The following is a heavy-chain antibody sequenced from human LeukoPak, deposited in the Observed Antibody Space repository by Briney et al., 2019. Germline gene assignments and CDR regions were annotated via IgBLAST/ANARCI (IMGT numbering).Heavy chain of an antibody. V-gene: IGHV7-4-1*02. D-gene: IGHD3-16*01. J-gene: IGHJ3*02. Sequence: ASVKVSCKASGYPFTSSAMNWVRQAPGQGLEWMGWINTNTGNPTYAQGFTRRFVFSLDTSVSTAYLQISSLKAEDTAVYYCAREGGITEIDAFDIWGQGTMVTISS. CDR2: INTNTGNP. CDR1: GYPFTSSA. CDR3: AREGGITEIDAFDI.